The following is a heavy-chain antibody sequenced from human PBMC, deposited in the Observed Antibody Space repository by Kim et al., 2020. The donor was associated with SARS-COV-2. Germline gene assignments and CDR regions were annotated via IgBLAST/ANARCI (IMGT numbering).Heavy chain of an antibody. V-gene: IGHV1-2*02. CDR3: ARDSSGTDYNWFDS. Sequence: ASVKVSCKASGYAFSGFYIHWVRLAPGQGLEWMGWINPTTGGTNFAQRFQGRVAMTSDNYITTVFLELRNVRPDDTAVYYCARDSSGTDYNWFDSWGQGT. CDR1: GYAFSGFY. CDR2: INPTTGGT. J-gene: IGHJ5*01. D-gene: IGHD1-26*01.